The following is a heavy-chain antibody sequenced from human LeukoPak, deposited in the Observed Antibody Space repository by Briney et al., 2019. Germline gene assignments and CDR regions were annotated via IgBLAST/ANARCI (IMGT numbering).Heavy chain of an antibody. V-gene: IGHV4-39*01. D-gene: IGHD6-19*01. J-gene: IGHJ5*02. CDR3: ARIHYSSGWYWFDP. Sequence: SETLSLTCTVSGGSISTNDYYWGWIRQPPGKGLEWIGTIHYTGITYYNPSLKSRVTISVDTSKNQFSLKLRSVTAADTAVYYCARIHYSSGWYWFDPWGQGTLVTVSS. CDR1: GGSISTNDYY. CDR2: IHYTGIT.